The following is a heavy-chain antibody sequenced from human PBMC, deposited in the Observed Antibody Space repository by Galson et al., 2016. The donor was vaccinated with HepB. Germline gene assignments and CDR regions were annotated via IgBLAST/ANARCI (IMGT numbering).Heavy chain of an antibody. CDR2: IGGPGRSK. CDR3: AKAFTTADNFYQFGMDV. Sequence: SLRLSCAASGFTFSNYVMTWVRQSPGKGLEWVSRIGGPGRSKDYADSVNGRFTIFRDKSKNTLYLQIDSLRGEDTAVYYCAKAFTTADNFYQFGMDVWGKGTTVTGSS. J-gene: IGHJ6*04. CDR1: GFTFSNYV. D-gene: IGHD1-1*01. V-gene: IGHV3-23*01.